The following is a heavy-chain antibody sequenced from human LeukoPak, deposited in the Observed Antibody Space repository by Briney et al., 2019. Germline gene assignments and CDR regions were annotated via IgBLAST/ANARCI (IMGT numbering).Heavy chain of an antibody. CDR3: AKHLFNGIEEPFDY. V-gene: IGHV3-23*01. CDR2: ISGSGRT. D-gene: IGHD1-14*01. CDR1: GFTVGSYP. J-gene: IGHJ4*02. Sequence: GGSLRLSCAASGFTVGSYPMSWVRQAPGKGLGWVSVISGSGRTYYADSVKGRFTISRDNSQNTLYLQMNNLGAEDTAVYYCAKHLFNGIEEPFDYWGQGTPVTVSS.